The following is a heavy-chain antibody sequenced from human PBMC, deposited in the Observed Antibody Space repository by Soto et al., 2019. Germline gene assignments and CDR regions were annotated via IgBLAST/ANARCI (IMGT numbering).Heavy chain of an antibody. CDR2: ISGSGGST. D-gene: IGHD3-22*01. Sequence: EVQLLESGGGLVQPGGSLRLSCAASGFTFSSYAMSWVRQAPGKGLEWVSAISGSGGSTYYADSVKGRFTISRDISKNTLYLQMNSLRAEDTAVYYCAKDLSAHYDTALGDYWGQGTLVTVSS. J-gene: IGHJ4*02. V-gene: IGHV3-23*01. CDR3: AKDLSAHYDTALGDY. CDR1: GFTFSSYA.